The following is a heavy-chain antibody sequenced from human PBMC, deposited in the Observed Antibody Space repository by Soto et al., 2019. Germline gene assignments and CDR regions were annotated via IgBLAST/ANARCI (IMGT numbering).Heavy chain of an antibody. CDR2: SIPIQGTA. J-gene: IGHJ6*03. CDR1: GGRFTSYI. D-gene: IGHD2-21*01. V-gene: IGHV1-69*08. Sequence: QVQLVQSGAEVKKPGSSVKVSCEASGGRFTSYIFTWVRQAPGQGLEWMGRSIPIQGTADYALKCQDRVTMTADKSTNTVHMEMRSLRPDDTTVYYCAKSLVFVDHGYMDVWGKGTTVTVSS. CDR3: AKSLVFVDHGYMDV.